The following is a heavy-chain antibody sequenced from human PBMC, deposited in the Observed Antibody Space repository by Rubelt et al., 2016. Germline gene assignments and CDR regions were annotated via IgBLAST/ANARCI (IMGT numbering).Heavy chain of an antibody. Sequence: QVQLQQWGAGLLKPSETLSLTCAVYGGSFSGYYWSWIRQPPGKGLEWIGEINHSGSTNYNPSLKIRVTIPVDTSKNQFSLKLSSGTAADTAVYYCARGRRGSSSWLGRDYYGMDVWGQGTTVTVSS. D-gene: IGHD6-13*01. CDR1: GGSFSGYY. V-gene: IGHV4-34*01. J-gene: IGHJ6*02. CDR3: ARGRRGSSSWLGRDYYGMDV. CDR2: INHSGST.